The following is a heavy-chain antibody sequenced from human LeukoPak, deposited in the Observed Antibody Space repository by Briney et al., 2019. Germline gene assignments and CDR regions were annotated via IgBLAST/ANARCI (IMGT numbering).Heavy chain of an antibody. CDR3: ATRKDAFDI. V-gene: IGHV4-59*12. CDR2: IYYSGST. CDR1: GGSISSYY. J-gene: IGHJ3*02. Sequence: SETLSLTCTVSGGSISSYYWSWIRQPPGKGLEWIGYIYYSGSTNYNPSLKSRVTISVDTSKNQFSMKLSSVTAADTAVYYCATRKDAFDIWGQGTMVTVSS.